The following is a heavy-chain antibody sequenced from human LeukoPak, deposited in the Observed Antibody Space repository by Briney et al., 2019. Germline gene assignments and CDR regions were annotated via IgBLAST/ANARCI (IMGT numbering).Heavy chain of an antibody. CDR1: GGSISSLGYY. D-gene: IGHD3-22*01. CDR2: IFYSGGT. J-gene: IGHJ4*02. Sequence: SDTLSLTCTVSGGSISSLGYYWAWIRQSPGKGLEWIGSIFYSGGTYYNPSLKSRVTLSVDTSKNQFTLKLNSVTAADTAVYSCKRPGHYDTFYNWGPGSLVTASS. V-gene: IGHV4-39*01. CDR3: KRPGHYDTFYN.